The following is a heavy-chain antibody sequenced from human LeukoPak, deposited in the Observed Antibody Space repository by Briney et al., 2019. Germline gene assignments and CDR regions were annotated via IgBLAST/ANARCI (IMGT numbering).Heavy chain of an antibody. CDR1: GFTFSSYD. CDR2: IGYTGHT. V-gene: IGHV3-13*01. CDR3: TTGAEGWNY. Sequence: GGSLRLSCAASGFTFSSYDMHWVRQVTGKGLKSVSGIGYTGHTYYSGSVKGRFTISRENAKNSLYLQMNDLPAGDTAVYYCTTGAEGWNYWGQGTLVTVSS. J-gene: IGHJ4*02. D-gene: IGHD7-27*01.